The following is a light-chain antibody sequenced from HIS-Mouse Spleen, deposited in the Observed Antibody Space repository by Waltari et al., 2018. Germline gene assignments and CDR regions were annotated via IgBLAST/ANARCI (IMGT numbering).Light chain of an antibody. V-gene: IGLV2-14*01. CDR3: SSYTSSSPNWV. J-gene: IGLJ3*02. CDR1: SSDVGGYNY. Sequence: QSALTQPASVSGSPGQSITISCTGTSSDVGGYNYVSWYQQHPGKAPKLMIYEVSNRPSGVSNRFSGCKSGNTASLTISGLQAEDEADYYCSSYTSSSPNWVFGGGTKLTVL. CDR2: EVS.